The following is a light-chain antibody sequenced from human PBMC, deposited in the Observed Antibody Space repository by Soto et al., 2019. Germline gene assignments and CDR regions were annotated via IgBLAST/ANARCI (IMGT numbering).Light chain of an antibody. Sequence: QSVLTQPPSVSAAPGQKVTISCSGSSSNIGNNYVSWYQQLPGTAPKLLIYDNNKRPSGIPDRFSGSKSGTSATLGITGPQTGDEADYYCGTWDSSLSAHVFGTGTKLTVL. CDR3: GTWDSSLSAHV. J-gene: IGLJ1*01. CDR1: SSNIGNNY. CDR2: DNN. V-gene: IGLV1-51*01.